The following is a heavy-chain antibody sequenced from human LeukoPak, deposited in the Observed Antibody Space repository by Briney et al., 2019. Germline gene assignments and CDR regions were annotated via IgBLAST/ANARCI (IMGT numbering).Heavy chain of an antibody. V-gene: IGHV4-38-2*01. CDR1: GYSISSGYY. Sequence: SETLSLTCAVSGYSISSGYYWGWIRQPPGKGLEWIGSIYHSGSTYYNPFLRSRVTISVDTSKSQFSLKLSSVTAADTAVYYCARLSSSSTSCYNWGQGTLVTVSS. CDR3: ARLSSSSTSCYN. J-gene: IGHJ4*02. D-gene: IGHD2-2*02. CDR2: IYHSGST.